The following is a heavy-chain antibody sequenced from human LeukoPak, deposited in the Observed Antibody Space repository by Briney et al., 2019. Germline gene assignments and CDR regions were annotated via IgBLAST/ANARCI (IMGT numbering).Heavy chain of an antibody. CDR1: GFTFASYA. CDR3: AKGGYDYVEVGYFDY. Sequence: GGSLRLSCAASGFTFASYAMSWVRQTPGKGLEWVSVIIGSVASTYYADSVKGRFTISRDNSKNTLYLQMNSLRADDTAVYYCAKGGYDYVEVGYFDYWGQEPWSPSPQ. J-gene: IGHJ4*01. V-gene: IGHV3-23*01. CDR2: IIGSVAST. D-gene: IGHD5-12*01.